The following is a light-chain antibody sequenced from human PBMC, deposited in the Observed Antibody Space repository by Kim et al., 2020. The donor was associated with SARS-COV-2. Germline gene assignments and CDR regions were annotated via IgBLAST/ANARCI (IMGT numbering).Light chain of an antibody. CDR1: SSNIGTFYD. Sequence: QSVLTQPPSVSGAPGQRVTISCSWNSSNIGTFYDVHWYQQLPRIAPRLLISRYTSRPSGVPDRFSGSKSGNSASLAITGLQPEDEADYYCQSYDNGQVLFGAGTQLTVL. CDR3: QSYDNGQVL. V-gene: IGLV1-40*01. CDR2: RYT. J-gene: IGLJ2*01.